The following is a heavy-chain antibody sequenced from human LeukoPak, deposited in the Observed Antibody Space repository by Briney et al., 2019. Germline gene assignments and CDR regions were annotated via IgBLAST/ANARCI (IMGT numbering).Heavy chain of an antibody. Sequence: ASVKVSCKASGYTFTSYYMHWVRQAPGQGLEWMGIINPSGGSTSYAQKFQGRVTMTRDMSTSTVYMELSSLRSDDAAVYYCARRGITMVRGMRYYYMDVWGKGTTVTISS. D-gene: IGHD3-10*01. CDR1: GYTFTSYY. CDR2: INPSGGST. CDR3: ARRGITMVRGMRYYYMDV. J-gene: IGHJ6*03. V-gene: IGHV1-46*01.